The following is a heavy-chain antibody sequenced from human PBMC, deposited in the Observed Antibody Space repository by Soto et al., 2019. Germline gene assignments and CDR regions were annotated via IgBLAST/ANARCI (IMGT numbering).Heavy chain of an antibody. D-gene: IGHD6-13*01. V-gene: IGHV3-23*01. J-gene: IGHJ4*02. Sequence: EVQLLESGGGLVQPGGSLRLSCAASGFTFGIYAMSWVRQAPGKGPEWVSSISGSGGSIYYAHSVKGRFTISRDKTKNSLDLQMNSRRAEDTAVYHCARVAPEYSSTPRRFDFLGQGTLVTVSS. CDR1: GFTFGIYA. CDR2: ISGSGGSI. CDR3: ARVAPEYSSTPRRFDF.